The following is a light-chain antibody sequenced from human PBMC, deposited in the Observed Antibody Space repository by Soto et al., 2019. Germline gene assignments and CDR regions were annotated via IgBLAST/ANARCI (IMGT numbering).Light chain of an antibody. Sequence: EIVLTQSPGTLSLSPGERATLSCRASQSVSSNYLAWYQQKPGQAPRLLISGASSRATGIPDRFGGSGSGTDFTLTISRLEPEAFAVYYCQQYDSSLWTFGQGTKVESK. CDR3: QQYDSSLWT. J-gene: IGKJ1*01. CDR1: QSVSSNY. CDR2: GAS. V-gene: IGKV3-20*01.